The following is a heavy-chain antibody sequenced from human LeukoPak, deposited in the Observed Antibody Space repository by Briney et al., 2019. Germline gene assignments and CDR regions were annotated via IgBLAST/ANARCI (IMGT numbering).Heavy chain of an antibody. CDR2: IYPSGST. CDR3: ASLHSGVDY. V-gene: IGHV4-4*09. D-gene: IGHD2-15*01. Sequence: NPSETLSLTCTVSGGSISSYYWSWIRQPPGKGLEWIGYIYPSGSTNYNPSLESRVTISVDTSKNQFSLRLSSVTAADTAVYYCASLHSGVDYWGQGTLVTVSS. J-gene: IGHJ4*02. CDR1: GGSISSYY.